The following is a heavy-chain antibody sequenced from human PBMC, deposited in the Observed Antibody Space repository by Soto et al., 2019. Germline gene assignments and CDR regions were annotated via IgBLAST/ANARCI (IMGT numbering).Heavy chain of an antibody. J-gene: IGHJ6*03. CDR3: AKAPSGYTDGYYYYYYMDV. CDR1: GFSFSSYA. CDR2: ISGTGRSA. Sequence: EVQLLESGGGLVQPGGALRLSCAASGFSFSSYAMSWVRQAPGKGLEWVSTISGTGRSAYYADSVKGRCTISRDNSNNTLYLQVNSLRAEDTAVYYCAKAPSGYTDGYYYYYYMDVWGKGTTVTVSS. V-gene: IGHV3-23*01. D-gene: IGHD6-25*01.